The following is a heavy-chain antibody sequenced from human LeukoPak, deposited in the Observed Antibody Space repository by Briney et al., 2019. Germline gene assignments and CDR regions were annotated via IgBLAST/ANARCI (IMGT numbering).Heavy chain of an antibody. J-gene: IGHJ3*02. CDR2: TYYRSKWDH. V-gene: IGHV6-1*01. Sequence: SQTLSLTCAISGDSVSSNSGAWNWTRQSPSRGLEWLRRTYYRSKWDHDYAVSLKSRITINPDTSKNQFSLQLNSVTPDDTAVYYCAREVGFTGITDAFDIWGQGTMVTVSS. CDR1: GDSVSSNSGA. CDR3: AREVGFTGITDAFDI. D-gene: IGHD1-7*01.